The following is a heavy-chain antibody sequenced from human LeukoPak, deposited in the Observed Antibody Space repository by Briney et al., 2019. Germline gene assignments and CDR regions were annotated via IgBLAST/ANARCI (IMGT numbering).Heavy chain of an antibody. CDR3: ARGRYSSSWPNDYFDL. Sequence: PGGSLRLSCAASGFTVSSSAIHWVRQAPGKGLEWVAVISYDGNNKYYGDFVRGRFTITRDNSKNTLYLQMNSLRAEDTAVYYCARGRYSSSWPNDYFDLWGQGALVTVSS. CDR2: ISYDGNNK. J-gene: IGHJ4*02. CDR1: GFTVSSSA. D-gene: IGHD6-13*01. V-gene: IGHV3-30-3*01.